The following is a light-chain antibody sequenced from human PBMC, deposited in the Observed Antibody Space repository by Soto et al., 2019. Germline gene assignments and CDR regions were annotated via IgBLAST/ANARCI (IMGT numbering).Light chain of an antibody. CDR3: MQGPHSPVT. Sequence: VMTQSPLSLPVTPREPASISCRSSPTLLHRNGYNYLDWLLQRPGRSPRRLIYKVSNRDSGVPARFSGSGSGTDFALKIRRVEAEDVGVLPSMQGPHSPVTFTEGTRLEI. CDR2: KVS. J-gene: IGKJ5*01. CDR1: PTLLHRNGYNY. V-gene: IGKV2-30*02.